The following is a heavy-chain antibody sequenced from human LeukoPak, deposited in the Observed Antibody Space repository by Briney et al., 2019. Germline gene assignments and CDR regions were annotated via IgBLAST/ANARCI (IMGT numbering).Heavy chain of an antibody. V-gene: IGHV4-59*01. CDR2: IYYNGNT. J-gene: IGHJ6*02. CDR1: DGSINSYY. Sequence: SETLSLTCSVSDGSINSYYWNWIRRPPGKGLEWIGYIYYNGNTNYSPSLKSRVTMSVDTSKNLFSLKVSSVPAADTAVYYCARGRSNYYGMDVWGQGTTVTVSS. D-gene: IGHD1-26*01. CDR3: ARGRSNYYGMDV.